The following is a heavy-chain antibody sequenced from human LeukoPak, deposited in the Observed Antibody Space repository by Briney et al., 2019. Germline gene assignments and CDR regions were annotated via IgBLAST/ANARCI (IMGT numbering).Heavy chain of an antibody. Sequence: GASVKVSCKASGYTFTSYGISWLRQAPGQGLEWMGWISAYNGNTNYAQKLQGRVTMTTDTSTSTAYMELRSLRSDDTAVYYCARAPLDTVVVPYVDYWGQGTLVTVSS. CDR2: ISAYNGNT. CDR3: ARAPLDTVVVPYVDY. J-gene: IGHJ4*02. V-gene: IGHV1-18*01. CDR1: GYTFTSYG. D-gene: IGHD2-2*03.